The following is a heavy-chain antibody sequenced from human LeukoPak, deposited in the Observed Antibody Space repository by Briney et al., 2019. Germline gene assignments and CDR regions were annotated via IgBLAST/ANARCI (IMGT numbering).Heavy chain of an antibody. J-gene: IGHJ4*02. CDR3: ARVGRGELSLGPFDY. D-gene: IGHD3-16*02. CDR2: IYYSGST. Sequence: SETLSLTCTVSGGSISSGDYYWSWIRQPPGKGLEWIGYIYYSGSTYYNPSLKSRVTITVDTSKNQVSLKLSSVTAADTAVYYCARVGRGELSLGPFDYWGQGTLVTVSS. V-gene: IGHV4-30-4*01. CDR1: GGSISSGDYY.